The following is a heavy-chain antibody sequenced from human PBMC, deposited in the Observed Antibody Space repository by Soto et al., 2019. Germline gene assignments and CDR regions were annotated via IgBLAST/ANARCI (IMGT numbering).Heavy chain of an antibody. J-gene: IGHJ4*02. V-gene: IGHV3-9*01. CDR3: AKDIASSPFYLDY. D-gene: IGHD2-2*01. CDR2: ISWKSGSV. CDR1: GFTFDDYA. Sequence: VQLVESGGGLVQPGSSLRLSCAASGFTFDDYAMHWVWQAPGKGLEWVSGISWKSGSVDYADSVKGRFTISRDNAKNSLYLQMNSLRAEDTALYFCAKDIASSPFYLDYWGQGTLVTVSS.